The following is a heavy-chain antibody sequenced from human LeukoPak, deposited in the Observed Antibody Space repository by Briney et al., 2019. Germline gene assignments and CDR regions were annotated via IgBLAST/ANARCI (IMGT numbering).Heavy chain of an antibody. CDR3: ARDYPYYYDSSGYYSFDY. CDR1: GFTVSTNY. Sequence: PGGSLRLSCAASGFTVSTNYMSWVRQAPGKGLEWVSVLYTGGNTYYTDSVEGRFTISRDSSKNTLYLQMNSLRAEDTAVYYCARDYPYYYDSSGYYSFDYWGQGTLVTVAS. D-gene: IGHD3-22*01. CDR2: LYTGGNT. V-gene: IGHV3-66*01. J-gene: IGHJ4*02.